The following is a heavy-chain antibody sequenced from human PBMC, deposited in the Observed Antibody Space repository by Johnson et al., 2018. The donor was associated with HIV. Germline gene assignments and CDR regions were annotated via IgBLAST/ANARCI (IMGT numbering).Heavy chain of an antibody. CDR3: ATRDPTHRPGVFDI. CDR2: ISYDGRNK. Sequence: QEKLVESGGGVVQPGRSLRLSCAASGFTFSSYAMHWVRQAPGKGLEWVAVISYDGRNKYSADSVKGRFTISRDNAKNTLYLQMNSLRAEDTAVYYCATRDPTHRPGVFDIWGQGTMVTVSS. V-gene: IGHV3-30*04. D-gene: IGHD1-14*01. J-gene: IGHJ3*02. CDR1: GFTFSSYA.